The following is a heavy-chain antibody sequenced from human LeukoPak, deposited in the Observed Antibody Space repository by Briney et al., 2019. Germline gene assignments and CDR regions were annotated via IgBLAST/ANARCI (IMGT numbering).Heavy chain of an antibody. V-gene: IGHV4-61*05. CDR1: GGSISSSSYY. Sequence: KPSETLSLTCTVSGGSISSSSYYWGWIRQPPGKGLEWIGHVYTSGTSGNTNYNPSLKSRVTMSVDTSKGQFSLKLSSVTAADTAVYYCARAGCTSTSCSSLIGGTYYYYYYMDVWGKGTTVTVSS. CDR2: VYTSGTSGNT. D-gene: IGHD2-2*01. J-gene: IGHJ6*03. CDR3: ARAGCTSTSCSSLIGGTYYYYYYMDV.